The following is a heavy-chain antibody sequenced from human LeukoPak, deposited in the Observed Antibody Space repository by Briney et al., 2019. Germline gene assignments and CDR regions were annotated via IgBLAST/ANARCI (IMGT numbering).Heavy chain of an antibody. Sequence: GGSLRLSCATSGFTFDKYFIHWVRQAPGKGLEWVSAISGSGGSAYYADSVKGRFTISRDNSKNTLYLQMSSLRAEDTAVYYCAKAHFGSYYYYDYWGQGTLVTVSS. CDR3: AKAHFGSYYYYDY. CDR2: ISGSGGSA. V-gene: IGHV3-23*01. J-gene: IGHJ4*02. D-gene: IGHD1-26*01. CDR1: GFTFDKYF.